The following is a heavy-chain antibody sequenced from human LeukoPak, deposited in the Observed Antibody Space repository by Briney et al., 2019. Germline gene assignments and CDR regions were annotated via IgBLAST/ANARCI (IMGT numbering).Heavy chain of an antibody. D-gene: IGHD1-7*01. J-gene: IGHJ3*02. CDR2: ISAYNGNT. CDR3: ARDWNYAYDI. V-gene: IGHV1-18*01. Sequence: ASVKVSCKASGYTFTSYGISWVRQAPGQGLEWMGWISAYNGNTQYAQEFQGRATMTTDTSTSTAYMDLRSLRSDDTAVYYCARDWNYAYDIWGQGTMVTVSS. CDR1: GYTFTSYG.